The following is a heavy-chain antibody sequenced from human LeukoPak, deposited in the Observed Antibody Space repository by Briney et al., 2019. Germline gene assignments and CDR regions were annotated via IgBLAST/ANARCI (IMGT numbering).Heavy chain of an antibody. CDR1: GYRFTSYW. CDR3: ARLVPAAGKYFYGMDV. D-gene: IGHD6-13*01. Sequence: GESLKISCKGAGYRFTSYWITWVRQMPGRGLEWIGTIDPSGSYINYSPSFQGHVTISADKSIGTAYLQWSSLKASDTAMYYCARLVPAAGKYFYGMDVWGQGTTVTVSS. CDR2: IDPSGSYI. V-gene: IGHV5-10-1*01. J-gene: IGHJ6*02.